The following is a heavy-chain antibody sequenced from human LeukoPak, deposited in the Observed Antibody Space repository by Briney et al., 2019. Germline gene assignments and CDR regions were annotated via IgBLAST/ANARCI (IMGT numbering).Heavy chain of an antibody. D-gene: IGHD2/OR15-2a*01. Sequence: GGSLRLSCAASGFTFSSYGMHWVRQAPGKGLEWVAFIRYDGSNKYYADSVKGRFTISRDNSKNTLYLQMNSLRAEDTAVYYCAKEGAVTTTIFNWFDPWGQGTLVTVSS. CDR2: IRYDGSNK. CDR1: GFTFSSYG. V-gene: IGHV3-30*02. J-gene: IGHJ5*02. CDR3: AKEGAVTTTIFNWFDP.